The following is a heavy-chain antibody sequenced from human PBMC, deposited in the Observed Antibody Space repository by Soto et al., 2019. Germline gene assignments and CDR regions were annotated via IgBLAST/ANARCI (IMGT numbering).Heavy chain of an antibody. V-gene: IGHV3-74*01. D-gene: IGHD5-18*01. CDR2: LNSDGSAT. Sequence: EVQLVESGGGLVKPGGSWRPSCAAPGFILSSYWRHWFGQAQGKGLVWVSRLNSDGSATTYADSVKGRFTISRDNVKNTLYLQMNSLRAEDTAVYFCARDTQLWRLDSWGQGTLVTVSS. J-gene: IGHJ4*02. CDR3: ARDTQLWRLDS. CDR1: GFILSSYW.